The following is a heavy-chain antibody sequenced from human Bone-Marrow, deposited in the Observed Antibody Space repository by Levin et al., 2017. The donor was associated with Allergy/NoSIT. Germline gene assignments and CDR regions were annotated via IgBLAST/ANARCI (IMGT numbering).Heavy chain of an antibody. V-gene: IGHV4-59*10. CDR2: IHTTGGT. CDR3: AKYGVVPSAHFDA. CDR1: GTSISSWY. J-gene: IGHJ4*02. Sequence: SETLSLTCSVSGTSISSWYWSWIRQPAGKGLEWIGRIHTTGGTSYNSSLQSRVTISVDASNNQFSLKLTSMTAADTAVYYCAKYGVVPSAHFDAWGQGTLVIVSS. D-gene: IGHD2-2*01.